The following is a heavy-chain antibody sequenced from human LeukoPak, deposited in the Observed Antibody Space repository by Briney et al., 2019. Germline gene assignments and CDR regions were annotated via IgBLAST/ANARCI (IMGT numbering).Heavy chain of an antibody. V-gene: IGHV3-21*01. CDR2: ISSGSSYI. CDR3: ARDGGSYGY. CDR1: GFTFSIYN. Sequence: GGSLRLSCAASGFTFSIYNMIWVRQARGKGLQWVSFISSGSSYIYYADSVKGRFNISRDNAKNLLYMQMNSLRAEDTAVKYGARDGGSYGYWGQGTLVTVSS. J-gene: IGHJ4*02. D-gene: IGHD1-26*01.